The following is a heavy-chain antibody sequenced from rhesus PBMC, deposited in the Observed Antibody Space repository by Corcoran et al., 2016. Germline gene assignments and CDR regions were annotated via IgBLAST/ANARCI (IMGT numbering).Heavy chain of an antibody. D-gene: IGHD6-25*01. CDR2: IYGNGGSN. Sequence: QVQLQESGPGLVKPSETLSLTCAVSGYSLSSTYCNWIRQPPGKGLEWIGSIYGNGGSNYLNPSLKSRVTLSVDTSKNQFSLKLSSVTAADTAVYYCARKRQLEEYFEFWGQGALVTVSS. V-gene: IGHV4S14*01. CDR3: ARKRQLEEYFEF. J-gene: IGHJ1*01. CDR1: GYSLSSTY.